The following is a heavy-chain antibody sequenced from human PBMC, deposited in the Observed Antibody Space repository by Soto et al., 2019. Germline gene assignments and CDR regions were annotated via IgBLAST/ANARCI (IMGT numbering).Heavy chain of an antibody. CDR3: GYDFWSGYYSVGQTSGMDV. CDR2: ISDKVNKYAT. V-gene: IGHV3-73*02. Sequence: EVQLVESGGGLVQPGGSLKLSCAASGFTFSGSAIHWVRQASGKGLEWVGRISDKVNKYATTYAASVTGRFTISRDDSKNMAYLQMNSLKTDDTAVYYCGYDFWSGYYSVGQTSGMDVWGQGTTVTVSS. D-gene: IGHD3-3*01. J-gene: IGHJ6*02. CDR1: GFTFSGSA.